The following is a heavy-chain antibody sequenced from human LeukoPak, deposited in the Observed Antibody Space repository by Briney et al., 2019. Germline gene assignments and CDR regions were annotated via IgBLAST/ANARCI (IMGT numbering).Heavy chain of an antibody. V-gene: IGHV3-15*01. D-gene: IGHD1-1*01. CDR3: SFGASGTRGVH. J-gene: IGHJ4*02. Sequence: PGGSLRLSCAASGFTFSSYWMRWVRQAPGKGLEWVGRIKSKTDGGTTDYAAPVRGRFTISRDDSKSTLYLQMNSLKVEDTAVYYCSFGASGTRGVHWGQGTLVTVSS. CDR1: GFTFSSYW. CDR2: IKSKTDGGTT.